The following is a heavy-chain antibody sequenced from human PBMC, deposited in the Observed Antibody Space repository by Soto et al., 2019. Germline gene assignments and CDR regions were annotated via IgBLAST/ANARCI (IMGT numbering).Heavy chain of an antibody. V-gene: IGHV3-23*01. J-gene: IGHJ4*02. D-gene: IGHD1-26*01. Sequence: EVRLLESGGGLVQPGGSLRLSCAASGFTFSSYAMSWVRQAPGKGLEWVSAISGSGGSTYYADSVKGRFTISRDNSKNTLYLQMNSLRAEDTAVYYCAKDFSGSYYWFDYWGQGTLVTVSS. CDR3: AKDFSGSYYWFDY. CDR2: ISGSGGST. CDR1: GFTFSSYA.